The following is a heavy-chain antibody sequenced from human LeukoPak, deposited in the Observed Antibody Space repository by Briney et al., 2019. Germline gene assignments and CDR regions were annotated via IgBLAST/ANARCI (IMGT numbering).Heavy chain of an antibody. CDR1: GFNFITAA. V-gene: IGHV3-23*01. CDR3: VKDIQLST. J-gene: IGHJ3*01. D-gene: IGHD5-24*01. Sequence: GGSLRLSCAASGFNFITAAMTWVRQAPGKGLEWVSLIGSSGGSTYYADSVKGRFTISRDNFNHTVSLQMNSLRVEDTAIYYCVKDIQLSTWGLGTMVTVSS. CDR2: IGSSGGST.